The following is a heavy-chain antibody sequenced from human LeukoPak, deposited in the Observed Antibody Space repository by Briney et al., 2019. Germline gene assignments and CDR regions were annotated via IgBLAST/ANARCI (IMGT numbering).Heavy chain of an antibody. J-gene: IGHJ4*02. CDR1: GFTVSDNY. D-gene: IGHD3-10*01. CDR2: IQQAGSEK. V-gene: IGHV3-7*04. Sequence: GGSLRLSCAASGFTVSDNYMTWVRQAPGKGLEWVGTIQQAGSEKYYVGSVKGRFTISRDNAKNSLFLQMNSLRAGDTAVYFCARARGDYYLDCWGQGTLVTVSS. CDR3: ARARGDYYLDC.